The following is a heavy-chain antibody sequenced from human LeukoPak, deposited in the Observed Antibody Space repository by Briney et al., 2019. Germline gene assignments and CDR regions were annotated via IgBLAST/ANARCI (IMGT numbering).Heavy chain of an antibody. CDR3: ARDDTDYYDSSGYYPTW. V-gene: IGHV1-69*04. D-gene: IGHD3-22*01. Sequence: ASVKVSCKASGGTFISYAISWVRRAPGQGLEWMGRIIPILGIANYAQKFQGRVTITADKSTSTAYMELSSLRSEDTAVYYCARDDTDYYDSSGYYPTWWGQGTLVTVSS. CDR1: GGTFISYA. J-gene: IGHJ4*02. CDR2: IIPILGIA.